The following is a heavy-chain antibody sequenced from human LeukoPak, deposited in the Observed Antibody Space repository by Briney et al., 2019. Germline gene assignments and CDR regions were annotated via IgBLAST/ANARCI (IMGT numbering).Heavy chain of an antibody. J-gene: IGHJ4*02. D-gene: IGHD1-14*01. CDR2: IYSSGST. CDR1: GFTFSSYT. Sequence: KTGGSLRLSCAASGFTFSSYTMHWIRQPPGKGLEWIGSIYSSGSTYYNPSLKSRVTISVDTSKNQFSLKLSSVTAADTAVYYCARAEVGFPFDYWGQGTLVTVSS. CDR3: ARAEVGFPFDY. V-gene: IGHV4-39*01.